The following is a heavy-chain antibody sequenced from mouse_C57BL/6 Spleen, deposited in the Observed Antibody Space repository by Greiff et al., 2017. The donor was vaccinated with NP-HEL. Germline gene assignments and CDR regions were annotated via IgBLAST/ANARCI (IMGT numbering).Heavy chain of an antibody. Sequence: QVQLKQSGPELVKPGASVKISCKASGYAFSSSWMNWVKQRPGKGLEWIGRIYPGDGDTNYNGKFKGKATLTADKSSSTAYMQLSSLTSEDSAVYFCARGEIYDGYYLYYFDYWGQGTTLTVSS. J-gene: IGHJ2*01. CDR3: ARGEIYDGYYLYYFDY. D-gene: IGHD2-3*01. CDR1: GYAFSSSW. CDR2: IYPGDGDT. V-gene: IGHV1-82*01.